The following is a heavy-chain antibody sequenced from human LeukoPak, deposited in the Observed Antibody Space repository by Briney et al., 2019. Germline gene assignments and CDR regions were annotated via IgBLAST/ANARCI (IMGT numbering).Heavy chain of an antibody. V-gene: IGHV4-61*02. Sequence: SETLSLTCTVSGGSISSGSYYWSWIRQPAGKGLEWIGRIYTSGSTNYNPSLKSRVTISVDTSKNQFSLKLSSVTAADTAVYYCAREPLAVAGSNFDYWGQGTLATVSS. CDR1: GGSISSGSYY. CDR2: IYTSGST. D-gene: IGHD6-19*01. CDR3: AREPLAVAGSNFDY. J-gene: IGHJ4*02.